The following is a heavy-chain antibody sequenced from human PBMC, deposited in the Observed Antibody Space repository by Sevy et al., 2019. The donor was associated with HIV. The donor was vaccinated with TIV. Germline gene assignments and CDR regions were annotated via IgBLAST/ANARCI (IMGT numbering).Heavy chain of an antibody. V-gene: IGHV3-48*02. CDR3: ARDRAWGPDA. Sequence: GGSLRLSCAASGFIFSSYDMNWIRQAPGRGLECLAYISSGGIIYYTDVANGRFTISRDNVKNSVYLQMNSLRDDDSAIYYCARDRAWGPDAWGQGTLVTVSS. J-gene: IGHJ4*02. CDR1: GFIFSSYD. D-gene: IGHD7-27*01. CDR2: ISSGGII.